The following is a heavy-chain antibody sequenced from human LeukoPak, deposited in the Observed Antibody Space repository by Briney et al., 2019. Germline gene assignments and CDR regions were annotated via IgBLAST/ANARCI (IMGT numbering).Heavy chain of an antibody. Sequence: SETLSLTCTVFGGSVSSVYYYWSWIRESPGKGLEWIGYIYYSGSTNYNPSLKSRVTISVDTSKSQFSLKLSSVTAADTAVYYCASHKGFWGQGTLVTVSS. CDR2: IYYSGST. V-gene: IGHV4-61*01. J-gene: IGHJ4*02. CDR1: GGSVSSVYYY. CDR3: ASHKGF.